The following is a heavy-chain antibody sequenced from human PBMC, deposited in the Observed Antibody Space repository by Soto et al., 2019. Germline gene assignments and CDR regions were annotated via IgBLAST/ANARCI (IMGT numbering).Heavy chain of an antibody. Sequence: RASVKVSCKASGYTFTGYYMHWVRQAPGQELEWMGWINPNSGDTNYAQKFQGRVTMTRDTSISTAYMELSRLRSDDTAVYYCAGDHQPPYQLRGGGWFDPWGQGTLVTVSS. J-gene: IGHJ5*02. CDR2: INPNSGDT. CDR1: GYTFTGYY. D-gene: IGHD2-2*01. CDR3: AGDHQPPYQLRGGGWFDP. V-gene: IGHV1-2*02.